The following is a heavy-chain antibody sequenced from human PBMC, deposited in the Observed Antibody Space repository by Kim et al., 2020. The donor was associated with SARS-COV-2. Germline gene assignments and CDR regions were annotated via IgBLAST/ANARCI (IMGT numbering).Heavy chain of an antibody. J-gene: IGHJ3*01. CDR3: ARQGGSGTFDV. D-gene: IGHD2-15*01. V-gene: IGHV5-51*01. CDR2: IYPGDSDA. CDR1: GYRFTAYW. Sequence: GESLKISCKGSGYRFTAYWIGWVRQMPGKGLEYMGTIYPGDSDASYSPSFQGQVTFSVDNSISTAYLQWSSLKASDTAVYYCARQGGSGTFDVWGQGTKVTVSS.